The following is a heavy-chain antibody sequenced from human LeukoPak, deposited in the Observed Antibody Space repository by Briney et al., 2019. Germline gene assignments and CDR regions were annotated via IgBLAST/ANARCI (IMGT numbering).Heavy chain of an antibody. CDR1: GFTFSRYS. Sequence: PGGSLRLSCAASGFTFSRYSINWVRQAPGKGLEWVSSISRSSSYIYYAEPVKGRFTISRDNAKNSLYLQMNSLRAEDTAVYYCARGGIYYGSGSYYKSYFDYYYYMDVWGKGTTVIISS. CDR3: ARGGIYYGSGSYYKSYFDYYYYMDV. J-gene: IGHJ6*03. V-gene: IGHV3-21*01. CDR2: ISRSSSYI. D-gene: IGHD3-10*01.